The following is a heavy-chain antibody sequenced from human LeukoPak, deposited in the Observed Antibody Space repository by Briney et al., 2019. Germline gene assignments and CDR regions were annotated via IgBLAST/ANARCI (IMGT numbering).Heavy chain of an antibody. CDR1: GFTFSSYG. CDR2: IWYDGSNK. Sequence: GGSLRLSCAASGFTFSSYGMHWVRQAPGKGLEGVAVIWYDGSNKYYADSVKGRFTTTRDNSKNTLYLQMNSLRAEDTAVYYCARGLSGSYMGPFDFWGQGTLVTVSS. J-gene: IGHJ4*02. CDR3: ARGLSGSYMGPFDF. V-gene: IGHV3-33*08. D-gene: IGHD1-26*01.